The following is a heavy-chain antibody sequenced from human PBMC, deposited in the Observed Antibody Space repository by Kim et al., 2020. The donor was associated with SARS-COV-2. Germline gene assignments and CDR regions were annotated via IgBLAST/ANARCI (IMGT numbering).Heavy chain of an antibody. J-gene: IGHJ6*02. CDR3: SREPAWIQMDV. CDR2: IKQDGGET. D-gene: IGHD5-18*01. Sequence: GGSLRLSCAASGFTFSSYWMSWVRQAPGKGLEGVANIKQDGGETYYVDSVEGRFTISRDNAKNSLYLQMNSLRAEDTAVYYCSREPAWIQMDVWGQGTT. CDR1: GFTFSSYW. V-gene: IGHV3-7*03.